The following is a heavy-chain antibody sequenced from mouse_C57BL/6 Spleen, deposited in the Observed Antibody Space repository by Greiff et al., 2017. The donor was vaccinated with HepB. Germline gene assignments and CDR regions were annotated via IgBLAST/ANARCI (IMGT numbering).Heavy chain of an antibody. CDR3: ARSYDYDGYFDF. CDR2: IHPNSGST. V-gene: IGHV1-64*01. D-gene: IGHD2-4*01. J-gene: IGHJ1*03. CDR1: GYTFTSYW. Sequence: QVQLQQPGAELVKPGASVKLSCKASGYTFTSYWMHWVKQRPGQGLEWIGMIHPNSGSTNYNEKFKSKATLTVDKSSSTAYMQLSSLTSEDSAVYYCARSYDYDGYFDFWGTGTTVTVSS.